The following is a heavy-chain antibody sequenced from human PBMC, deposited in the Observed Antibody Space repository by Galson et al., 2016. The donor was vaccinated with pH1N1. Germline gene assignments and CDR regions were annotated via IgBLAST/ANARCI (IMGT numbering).Heavy chain of an antibody. J-gene: IGHJ4*02. Sequence: SLRLSCAASGFTLGDYYMSWIRQAPGKGLEWVSYISSSGSTIYYADSVKGRFTISRDNAKSSLYLQMNSLRAEDTAVYYCARRGGNSEWGYYFDHWGQGTLVTVSS. CDR2: ISSSGSTI. CDR3: ARRGGNSEWGYYFDH. CDR1: GFTLGDYY. V-gene: IGHV3-11*04. D-gene: IGHD4-23*01.